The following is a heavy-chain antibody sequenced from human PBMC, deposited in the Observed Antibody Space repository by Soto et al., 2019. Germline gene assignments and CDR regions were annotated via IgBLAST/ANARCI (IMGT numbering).Heavy chain of an antibody. D-gene: IGHD3-22*01. V-gene: IGHV4-34*01. J-gene: IGHJ5*02. CDR2: INHSGST. Sequence: SETLSLTCAVYGGSFSGYYWSWIRQPPGKGLEWIGEINHSGSTNYNPSLKSRVTISVDTSKNQFSLKLSSVTAADTAVYYCARGTKRPTYYYDSSGYYYGWFDPWGQVTLVTVSS. CDR3: ARGTKRPTYYYDSSGYYYGWFDP. CDR1: GGSFSGYY.